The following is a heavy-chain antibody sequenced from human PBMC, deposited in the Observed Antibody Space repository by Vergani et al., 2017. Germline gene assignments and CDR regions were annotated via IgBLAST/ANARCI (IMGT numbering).Heavy chain of an antibody. CDR3: AREGTDYYGSGSRHYFDY. V-gene: IGHV3-23*01. D-gene: IGHD3-10*01. J-gene: IGHJ4*02. CDR1: GFTFSSYA. CDR2: ISGSGGST. Sequence: EVQLLESGGGLVQPGGSLRLSCAASGFTFSSYAMSWVRQAPGKGLEWVSAISGSGGSTYYADSVKGRFTISRDNSKNTLYLQMNSLRAEDTAVYYCAREGTDYYGSGSRHYFDYWGQGTLVTVSS.